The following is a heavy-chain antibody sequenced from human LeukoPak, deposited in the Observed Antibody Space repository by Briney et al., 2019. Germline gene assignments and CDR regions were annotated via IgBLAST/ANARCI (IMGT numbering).Heavy chain of an antibody. Sequence: ASVKVSCKASGYTFTSYGISWVRQAPGQGLEWMGWISAYNGNTNYAQKLQGRVTMTTDTSTSTAYMELRSLRSDDTAVYYCARDSPHYYDRPYYFDYWGQGTLVTVSS. CDR1: GYTFTSYG. D-gene: IGHD3-22*01. CDR3: ARDSPHYYDRPYYFDY. J-gene: IGHJ4*02. CDR2: ISAYNGNT. V-gene: IGHV1-18*01.